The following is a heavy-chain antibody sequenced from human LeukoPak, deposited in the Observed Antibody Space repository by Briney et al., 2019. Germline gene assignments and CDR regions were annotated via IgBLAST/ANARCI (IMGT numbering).Heavy chain of an antibody. CDR3: ARGYYGSGSRHFDY. CDR1: GFTFSSYE. CDR2: ISSSGSTI. D-gene: IGHD3-10*01. J-gene: IGHJ4*02. V-gene: IGHV3-48*03. Sequence: EGSLRLSCAASGFTFSSYEMNWVRQAPGKGLEWVSYISSSGSTIYYADSVKGRFIISRDNAKNSLYLQMNSLRAEDTAVYYCARGYYGSGSRHFDYWGQGTLVTVSS.